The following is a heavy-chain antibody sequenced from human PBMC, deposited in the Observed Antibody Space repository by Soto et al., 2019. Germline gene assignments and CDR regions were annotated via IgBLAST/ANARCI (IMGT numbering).Heavy chain of an antibody. Sequence: EVQLVESGGGLVQPRGSLRLSCAASGFTFSNYWMHWVRQAPGKGLVWVSRIKSDGSSISYADSVKGQFTISKDNARNTLYLQMNSLRAEDTAVYYCARGGFSGSGSYIQGDYWGQGTHFTVSS. CDR2: IKSDGSSI. CDR3: ARGGFSGSGSYIQGDY. D-gene: IGHD3-10*01. J-gene: IGHJ4*02. V-gene: IGHV3-74*01. CDR1: GFTFSNYW.